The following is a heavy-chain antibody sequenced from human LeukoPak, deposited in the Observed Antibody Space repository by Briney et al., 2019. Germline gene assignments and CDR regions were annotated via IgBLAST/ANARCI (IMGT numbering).Heavy chain of an antibody. D-gene: IGHD3-10*02. V-gene: IGHV3-23*01. CDR3: AKDEDARPMYFQD. J-gene: IGHJ1*01. CDR1: GCTFSSYA. CDR2: ISGSGGSS. Sequence: GGSLRLSCAASGCTFSSYAMTWVRQAPGKGLEWVSGISGSGGSSYSADSVKGRFTISRDNSEKTLYMQMNSLRAEDTAVYYCAKDEDARPMYFQDWGQGTLVTVSS.